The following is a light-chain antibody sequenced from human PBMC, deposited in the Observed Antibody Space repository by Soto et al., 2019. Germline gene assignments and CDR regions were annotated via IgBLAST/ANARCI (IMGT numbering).Light chain of an antibody. CDR2: AAS. J-gene: IGKJ4*01. CDR1: QGISNY. CDR3: QKYTNVPA. Sequence: DIQMTQSPSSLSASVGDRVTITCRASQGISNYLAWYQQIPGKVPKLLISAASTLQSGVPSRFSGSGSGTAFTLTISGLQPEDVATYFCQKYTNVPAFGGGTKVEIK. V-gene: IGKV1-27*01.